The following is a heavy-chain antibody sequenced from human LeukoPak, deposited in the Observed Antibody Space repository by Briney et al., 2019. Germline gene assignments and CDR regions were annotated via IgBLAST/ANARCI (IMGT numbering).Heavy chain of an antibody. Sequence: GGSLRLSCAASGFTFSSYSRNWVRQAPGKGRDWGSYISSSSSNIYYGDSVRGRFTIYRDNAQNSLFLQMHSLRDEDTAVYYCVRLIRLSYWYFDLWGRGTLVTVSS. CDR1: GFTFSSYS. V-gene: IGHV3-48*02. CDR3: VRLIRLSYWYFDL. CDR2: ISSSSSNI. J-gene: IGHJ2*01. D-gene: IGHD4/OR15-4a*01.